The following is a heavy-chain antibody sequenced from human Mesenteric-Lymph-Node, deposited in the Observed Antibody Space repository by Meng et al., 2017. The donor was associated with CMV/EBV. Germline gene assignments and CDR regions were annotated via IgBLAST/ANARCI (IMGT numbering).Heavy chain of an antibody. D-gene: IGHD6-6*01. CDR1: GGTFSSYA. Sequence: SVKVSCKASGGTFSSYAISWVRQAPGQGLEWMGGIIPILGIANYAQKFQGRVTITADKSTSTAYMELSSLRSEDTAVYYCARDHEYSSSPGYYFDYWGQGTLVTVSS. V-gene: IGHV1-69*10. J-gene: IGHJ4*02. CDR2: IIPILGIA. CDR3: ARDHEYSSSPGYYFDY.